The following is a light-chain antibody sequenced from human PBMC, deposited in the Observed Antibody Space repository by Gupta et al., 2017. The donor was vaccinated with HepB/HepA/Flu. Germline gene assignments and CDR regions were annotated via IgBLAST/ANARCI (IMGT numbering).Light chain of an antibody. J-gene: IGLJ2*01. CDR1: SLRNCY. CDR3: NSRDSSGDQLVL. V-gene: IGLV3-19*01. CDR2: GKN. Sequence: SSELTQDPAVSVSLGQTVRITCQGDSLRNCYASWYQQKPGRAPLLVIYGKNNRPSGIPDRFSGATSLDTASLTITGAQAEDEADYYCNSRDSSGDQLVLFGGGTKVTVL.